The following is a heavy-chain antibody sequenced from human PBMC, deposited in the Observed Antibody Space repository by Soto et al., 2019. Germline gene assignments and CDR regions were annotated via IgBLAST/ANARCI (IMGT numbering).Heavy chain of an antibody. Sequence: QITLKESGPTLVKPTQTLTLTCTFSGFSLSTSGVGVGWIRQPPGKALEWLALIYWDDDKRYSPSLKSRLTIXKXXSKNQVVLTMTNMDPVDTATYYCAHSEAHDPSPLDWGQGTLVTVSS. CDR2: IYWDDDK. V-gene: IGHV2-5*02. J-gene: IGHJ4*02. CDR3: AHSEAHDPSPLD. CDR1: GFSLSTSGVG. D-gene: IGHD3-16*01.